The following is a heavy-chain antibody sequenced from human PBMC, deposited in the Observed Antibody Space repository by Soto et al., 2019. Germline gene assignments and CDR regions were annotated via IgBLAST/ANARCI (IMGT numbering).Heavy chain of an antibody. CDR2: ISYDGSNK. CDR1: GLTFSSYG. Sequence: QVQLVESGGGVVQPGRSLRLSCAASGLTFSSYGMHWVRQAPGKGLEWVAVISYDGSNKYYADSVKGRFTISRDNSKNTLYLQMNSLRAEDTAVYYCAKDPSWQGGGYYYYGMDVWGQGTTVTVSS. V-gene: IGHV3-30*18. CDR3: AKDPSWQGGGYYYYGMDV. D-gene: IGHD1-26*01. J-gene: IGHJ6*02.